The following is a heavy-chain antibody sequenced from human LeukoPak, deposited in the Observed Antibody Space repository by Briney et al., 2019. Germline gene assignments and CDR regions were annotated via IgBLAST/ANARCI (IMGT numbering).Heavy chain of an antibody. Sequence: SETLSLTCTVSGGSISSSSYYWGWIRQPPGKGLEWIGSIYYSGSTYYNPSLKSRITISVDTSKNQFSLKLSSVTAADTAVYYCARHLSSGDSSGYYLNWFDPWGQGTLVTVSS. V-gene: IGHV4-39*01. CDR2: IYYSGST. CDR1: GGSISSSSYY. D-gene: IGHD3-22*01. J-gene: IGHJ5*02. CDR3: ARHLSSGDSSGYYLNWFDP.